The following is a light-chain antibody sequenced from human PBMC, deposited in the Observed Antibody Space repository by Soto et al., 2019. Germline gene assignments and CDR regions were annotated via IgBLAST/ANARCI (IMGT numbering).Light chain of an antibody. Sequence: DIQMTQSPSSLSASVGDRVTITCRAGQSISSYLNWYQQRPGKAPKLLIYAASSLQSGVPSRFSGSGSGTDFTLTISSLQPEYFVIYYRQQSYSXPFTFGVWTKV. CDR3: QQSYSXPFT. V-gene: IGKV1-39*01. CDR1: QSISSY. J-gene: IGKJ4*01. CDR2: AAS.